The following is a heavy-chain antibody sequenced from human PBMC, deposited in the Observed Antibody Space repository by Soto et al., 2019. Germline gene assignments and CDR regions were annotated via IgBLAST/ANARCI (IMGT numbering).Heavy chain of an antibody. CDR3: ARVLMVRGVIGLMYNWFDP. J-gene: IGHJ5*02. CDR2: IYYSGST. CDR1: GGSISSGDYY. Sequence: SETLSLTCTVSGGSISSGDYYWSWIRQPPGKGLEWIGYIYYSGSTYYNPSLKSRVTISVDTSKNQFSLKLSSVTAADTAVYYCARVLMVRGVIGLMYNWFDPWGQGTLVTVSS. V-gene: IGHV4-30-4*01. D-gene: IGHD3-10*01.